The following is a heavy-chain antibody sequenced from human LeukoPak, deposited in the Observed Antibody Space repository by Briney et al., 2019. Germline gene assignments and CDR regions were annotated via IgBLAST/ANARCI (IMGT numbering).Heavy chain of an antibody. Sequence: ASVKVSCKASGYTFTSYDINWVRQATGQGLEWMGWMNPNRGNTGYAQKFQGRVTMSRTTSISPAYMELSRLRSEDTAVYYCASRPITMVRGPPRLDAWGQGTTVTVSS. CDR3: ASRPITMVRGPPRLDA. CDR2: MNPNRGNT. D-gene: IGHD3-10*01. CDR1: GYTFTSYD. V-gene: IGHV1-8*01. J-gene: IGHJ6*02.